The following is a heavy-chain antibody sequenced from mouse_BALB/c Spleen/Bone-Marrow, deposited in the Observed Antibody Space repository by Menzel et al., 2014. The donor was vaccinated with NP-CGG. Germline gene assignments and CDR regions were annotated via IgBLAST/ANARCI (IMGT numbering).Heavy chain of an antibody. J-gene: IGHJ3*01. Sequence: QVQLQQSGAELVKPGASVKLSCKASGNTFTSYYMYWVKQRPGQGLEWIGEINHSNGYTNFNEKFKGKATLTVDKSSSTAYMQLSSLTSEDSAVYYCTREGAYWGQGTLVTVSA. CDR1: GNTFTSYY. CDR2: INHSNGYT. CDR3: TREGAY. V-gene: IGHV1S81*02.